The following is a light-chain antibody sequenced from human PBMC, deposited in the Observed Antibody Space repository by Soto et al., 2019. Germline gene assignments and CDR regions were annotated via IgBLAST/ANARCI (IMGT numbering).Light chain of an antibody. CDR3: SSYTSISTVV. V-gene: IGLV2-14*01. CDR2: EVS. CDR1: SSDIAANNY. J-gene: IGLJ2*01. Sequence: QSALTQPASVSGSPGQSVTISCTGTSSDIAANNYVSWYQQHPGKAPKLMISEVSNRPSGVSNRFSGSKSGNTASLTISGLQAEDEADHYCSSYTSISTVVFGGGTKVTVL.